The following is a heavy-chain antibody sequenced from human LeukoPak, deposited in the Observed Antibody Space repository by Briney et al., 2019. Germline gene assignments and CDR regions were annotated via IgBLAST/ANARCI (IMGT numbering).Heavy chain of an antibody. V-gene: IGHV4-59*12. J-gene: IGHJ4*02. CDR2: IYWSGNT. CDR1: GFTFSSYE. Sequence: GSLRLSCAASGFTFSSYEMNWVRQPPGKVLEWVGSIYWSGNTYYNPSLKSRVTVLVDKSKNVFSLKLNSVTAADTALYYCATGDGYNSYYFNQWGQGILVTVSS. CDR3: ATGDGYNSYYFNQ. D-gene: IGHD5-24*01.